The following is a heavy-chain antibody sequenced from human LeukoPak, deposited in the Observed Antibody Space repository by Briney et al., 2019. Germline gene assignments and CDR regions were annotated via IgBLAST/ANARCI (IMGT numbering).Heavy chain of an antibody. J-gene: IGHJ4*02. Sequence: SETLSLTCAVYGGSFSGYYWSWIRQPPGKGLEWMGEINHSGITNYNPSLKSRVTISVDTSKNQFSLKLSSVTAADTAVYYCATTYYDSSGYYYLGYWGQGTLVTVS. CDR1: GGSFSGYY. V-gene: IGHV4-34*01. CDR2: INHSGIT. CDR3: ATTYYDSSGYYYLGY. D-gene: IGHD3-22*01.